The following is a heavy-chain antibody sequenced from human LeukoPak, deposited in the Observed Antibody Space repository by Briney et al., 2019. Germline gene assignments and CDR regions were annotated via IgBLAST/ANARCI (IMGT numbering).Heavy chain of an antibody. D-gene: IGHD3-22*01. CDR2: ISSSSSYI. CDR1: GFTFSSYT. CDR3: ARDYYDSSGYFNHFDY. Sequence: GGSLRLSCAASGFTFSSYTMSWVRQAPGKGLEWVSSISSSSSYIYYADSVKGRFTISRDNAKNSLYLQMNSLRAEDTAVYYCARDYYDSSGYFNHFDYWGQGTLVTVSS. J-gene: IGHJ4*02. V-gene: IGHV3-21*01.